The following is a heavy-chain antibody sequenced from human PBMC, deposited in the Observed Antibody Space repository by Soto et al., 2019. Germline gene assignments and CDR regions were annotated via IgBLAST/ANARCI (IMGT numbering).Heavy chain of an antibody. Sequence: QVQLVESGGGVVQPGRSLRLSCAASGFTFSSYGMHWVRQAPGKGLEWVAVIWYDGSNKYYADSVKGRFTISRDNSKDTLYLQMNSLRAEDTAVYYCARDGIVGHGMDVWGQGTTVTVSS. CDR2: IWYDGSNK. D-gene: IGHD1-26*01. CDR3: ARDGIVGHGMDV. V-gene: IGHV3-33*01. CDR1: GFTFSSYG. J-gene: IGHJ6*02.